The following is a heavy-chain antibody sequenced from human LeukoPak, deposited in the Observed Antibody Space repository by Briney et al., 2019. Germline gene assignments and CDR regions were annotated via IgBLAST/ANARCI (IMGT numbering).Heavy chain of an antibody. Sequence: ASVKVSCKASGYTFTSYYMHWVRQAPGQGLEWMGIINPSGGSTSYAQKFQGRVTMTRDTSTSTVYMELSSPRSEDTAVYYCAREGESAAAGNSYFDYWGQGTLVTVSS. D-gene: IGHD6-13*01. CDR1: GYTFTSYY. V-gene: IGHV1-46*01. J-gene: IGHJ4*02. CDR3: AREGESAAAGNSYFDY. CDR2: INPSGGST.